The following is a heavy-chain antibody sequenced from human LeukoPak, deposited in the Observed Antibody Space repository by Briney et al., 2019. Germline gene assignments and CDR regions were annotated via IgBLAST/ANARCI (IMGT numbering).Heavy chain of an antibody. Sequence: SETLSLTCAVYGGSFTSYYWTWIRQPPGRGLEWIGDINHSGTTNYNPSLKSRVTISVDTSKNQFSLRLRSVTAADTAVYHCAGLQGHNYCYMDVWDTGTTVTVSS. CDR3: AGLQGHNYCYMDV. CDR2: INHSGTT. CDR1: GGSFTSYY. V-gene: IGHV4-34*01. J-gene: IGHJ6*03.